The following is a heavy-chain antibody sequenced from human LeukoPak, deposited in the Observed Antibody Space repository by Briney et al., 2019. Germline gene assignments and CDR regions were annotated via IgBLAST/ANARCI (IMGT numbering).Heavy chain of an antibody. CDR2: TYSGGNT. D-gene: IGHD2/OR15-2a*01. CDR3: ARGRDYFPIDY. V-gene: IGHV3-53*01. J-gene: IGHJ4*02. CDR1: GFTVSSSH. Sequence: GGSLRLSCAASGFTVSSSHMTWVLQTPGKGLVWVSVTYSGGNTDYADSVKGRFTISRDNSRNTLYLQMSSLRVEDTAIYYCARGRDYFPIDYWGQGTFVIVSS.